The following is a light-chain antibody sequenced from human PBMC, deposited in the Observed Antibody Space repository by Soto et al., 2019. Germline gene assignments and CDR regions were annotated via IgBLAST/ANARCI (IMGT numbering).Light chain of an antibody. CDR3: SAFTGTTYD. V-gene: IGLV2-14*03. Sequence: QSVLTQPASVSGSPGQSITISCTGTSSDVGGNKYVSWYQHYPGKAPKLMICDVSNRPSGVSNRFSGSKSGNTASLTIFVLQAEDEADYYCSAFTGTTYDFGTGTKVTVL. J-gene: IGLJ1*01. CDR1: SSDVGGNKY. CDR2: DVS.